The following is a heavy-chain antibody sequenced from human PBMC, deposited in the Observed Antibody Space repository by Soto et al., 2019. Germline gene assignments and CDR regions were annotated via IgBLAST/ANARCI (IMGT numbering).Heavy chain of an antibody. CDR1: GDSFTNYW. J-gene: IGHJ4*01. V-gene: IGHV5-51*01. CDR2: IYPGDSKT. Sequence: GESLKISCKGSGDSFTNYWIAWVRQMPGKGLEWMGMIYPGDSKTRYSPSFQGQVTISADKSINSAYLQWSSLRASDTALYYCAKQYCTNGVCYSVFDYWGHGPLVPVSS. CDR3: AKQYCTNGVCYSVFDY. D-gene: IGHD2-8*01.